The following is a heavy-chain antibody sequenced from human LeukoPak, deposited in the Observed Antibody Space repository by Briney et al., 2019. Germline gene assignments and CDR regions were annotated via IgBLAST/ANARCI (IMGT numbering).Heavy chain of an antibody. J-gene: IGHJ4*02. CDR3: ASRKKGMATAGFDY. Sequence: GESLKISCKGSGYIFTTYWIGWVRQMPGKGLEWMGIIYPGDSDTRYGPSFQGHVTISADSSSSTAYSQWSSLKTSDTAIYYCASRKKGMATAGFDYWGQGTLVTVSS. D-gene: IGHD5-24*01. CDR2: IYPGDSDT. V-gene: IGHV5-51*01. CDR1: GYIFTTYW.